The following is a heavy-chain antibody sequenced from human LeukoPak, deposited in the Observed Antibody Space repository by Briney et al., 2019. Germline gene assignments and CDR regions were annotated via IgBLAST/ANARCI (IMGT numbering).Heavy chain of an antibody. D-gene: IGHD3-9*01. V-gene: IGHV1-24*01. J-gene: IGHJ4*02. Sequence: GASVKVSCKVSGYTLTELSMHWVRQAPGRGLEWMGGFDPEDGGTIYAQKFQGRVTMTEDTSTDTAYMELSSLRSEDTAVYYCATGGGYDILTGFVYWGQGTLVTVSS. CDR1: GYTLTELS. CDR2: FDPEDGGT. CDR3: ATGGGYDILTGFVY.